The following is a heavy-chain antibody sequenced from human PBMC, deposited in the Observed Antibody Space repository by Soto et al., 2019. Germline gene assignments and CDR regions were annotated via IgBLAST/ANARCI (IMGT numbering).Heavy chain of an antibody. V-gene: IGHV4-30-2*01. CDR1: GGSISSGGYS. Sequence: SETLSLTCAVSGGSISSGGYSWSWIRQPPGKGLEWIGYIYHSGSTYYNPSLKSRVTISVDRSKNQFSLKLSSVTAADTAVYYCARGGDCSGGSCEWYFDYWGQGTLVTVSS. J-gene: IGHJ4*02. CDR3: ARGGDCSGGSCEWYFDY. D-gene: IGHD2-15*01. CDR2: IYHSGST.